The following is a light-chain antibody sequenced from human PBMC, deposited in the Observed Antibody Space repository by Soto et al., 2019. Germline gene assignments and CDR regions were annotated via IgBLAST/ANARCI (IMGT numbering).Light chain of an antibody. CDR1: QSVSSN. Sequence: EVVMTQSPATLSVSLGDXATLSCRASQSVSSNLAWYQQKPGQAPRLLIYGASTRATGIPARFSGSGSGTEFTLTLSSLQSEDFAVYSCQQYNNWPLTFGGGTKVDIK. CDR2: GAS. CDR3: QQYNNWPLT. J-gene: IGKJ4*01. V-gene: IGKV3-15*01.